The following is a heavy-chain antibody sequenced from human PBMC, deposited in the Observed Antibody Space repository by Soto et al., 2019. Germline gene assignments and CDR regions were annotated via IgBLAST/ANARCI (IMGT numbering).Heavy chain of an antibody. J-gene: IGHJ4*02. D-gene: IGHD3-22*01. CDR1: GFTFSSYG. CDR2: ISYDGSNK. CDR3: AKDRGIYDSSGYDY. V-gene: IGHV3-30*18. Sequence: QVQLVESGGGVVQPGRSLRLSCEASGFTFSSYGMHWVRQAPGKGLEWVAVISYDGSNKYYADSVKGRFTISRDNSKNTLYLQMNGLRAEDTAVYYCAKDRGIYDSSGYDYWGQGTLVTVSS.